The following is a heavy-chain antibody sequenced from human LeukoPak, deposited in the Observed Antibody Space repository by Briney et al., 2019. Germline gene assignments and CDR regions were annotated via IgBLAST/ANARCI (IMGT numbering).Heavy chain of an antibody. V-gene: IGHV3-23*01. D-gene: IGHD5-18*01. Sequence: AGSLTLSCAASGFTFSSYAMSWVRQAPGKGLESVSSISGSGGATYYADSVKGRFTISRDNSKNTLYLQMNSLRAEDTAVYYCAKDEYNYGYWYFDYGGQGTLVTVSS. CDR1: GFTFSSYA. CDR3: AKDEYNYGYWYFDY. CDR2: ISGSGGAT. J-gene: IGHJ4*02.